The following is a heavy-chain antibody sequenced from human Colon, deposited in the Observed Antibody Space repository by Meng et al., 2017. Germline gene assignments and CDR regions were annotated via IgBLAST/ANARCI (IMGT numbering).Heavy chain of an antibody. D-gene: IGHD5-18*01. CDR1: GLIVSKDA. Sequence: EVRWLEAGVGLRWTWWALISSCAVVGLIVSKDALEWVRQYPGKGLEWGSSMTGIERTTSYADSVKGRFTIYRDDSKNTLYLQMNSLRAEDTAVYYCAGHGGYSYLGQGTLFTVSS. CDR3: AGHGGYSY. J-gene: IGHJ4*02. CDR2: MTGIERTT. V-gene: IGHV3-23*01.